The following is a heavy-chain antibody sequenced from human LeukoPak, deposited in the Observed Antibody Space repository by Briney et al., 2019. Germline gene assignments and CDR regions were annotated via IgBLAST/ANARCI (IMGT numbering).Heavy chain of an antibody. J-gene: IGHJ4*02. Sequence: GGSLRLSCAASGFTVSSNYMRWVRQAPGKGLEWVSVLYSGGNTYYADSVKGRFTISRDNSKNTLYLQMNSLRAEDTAVYFCVRGDFYDSSGYPEYYFDYWGQGTLVTVSS. D-gene: IGHD3-22*01. V-gene: IGHV3-53*01. CDR3: VRGDFYDSSGYPEYYFDY. CDR2: LYSGGNT. CDR1: GFTVSSNY.